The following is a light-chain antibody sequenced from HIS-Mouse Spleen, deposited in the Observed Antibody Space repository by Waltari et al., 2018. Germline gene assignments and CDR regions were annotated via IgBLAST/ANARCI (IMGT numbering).Light chain of an antibody. V-gene: IGLV3-21*02. Sequence: SYVLTQPPSVSVAPGQTARITCGGNNIGSKSVHWYQQKPGQAPVLVVYDGSDRPSGIPERFSGSNSGNTATLTISRVEAGDEADYYCQVWDSSSDHHVVFGGGTKLTVL. CDR3: QVWDSSSDHHVV. J-gene: IGLJ2*01. CDR2: DGS. CDR1: NIGSKS.